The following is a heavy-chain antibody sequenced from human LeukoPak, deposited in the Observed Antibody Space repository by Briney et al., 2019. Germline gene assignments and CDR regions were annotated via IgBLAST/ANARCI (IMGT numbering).Heavy chain of an antibody. Sequence: PSETLSLTCTVSGGSISSYYWNWIRQPPGKGLEWIGYIYYSGSTNYSPSLKSRVTISVDTFKNQFSLKLSSVTAADTAVYYCARLQYSSYYYYGLDVWGQGTTVTVSS. V-gene: IGHV4-59*08. CDR3: ARLQYSSYYYYGLDV. J-gene: IGHJ6*02. CDR2: IYYSGST. CDR1: GGSISSYY. D-gene: IGHD6-6*01.